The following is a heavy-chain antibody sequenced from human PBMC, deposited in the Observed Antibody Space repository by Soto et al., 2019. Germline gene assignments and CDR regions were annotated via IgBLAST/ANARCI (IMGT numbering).Heavy chain of an antibody. D-gene: IGHD2-2*01. CDR1: GFTFSSYG. Sequence: PGGSLRLSCAASGFTFSSYGMHWVRQAPGKGLGWVAVIWYDGSNKYYADSVKGRFTISRDNSKNTLYLQMNSLRAEDTAVYYCAKDVDIVVVPAAPNDAFDIWGQGTMVTVSS. CDR2: IWYDGSNK. V-gene: IGHV3-33*06. J-gene: IGHJ3*02. CDR3: AKDVDIVVVPAAPNDAFDI.